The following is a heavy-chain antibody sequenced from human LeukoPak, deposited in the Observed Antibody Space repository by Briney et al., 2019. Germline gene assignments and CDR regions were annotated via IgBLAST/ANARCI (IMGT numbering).Heavy chain of an antibody. V-gene: IGHV4-39*01. CDR2: IYYSGST. Sequence: SETLSLTCTVSGGSISSSSYYWGWIRQPPGKGLEWIGSIYYSGSTYYNPSLKSRVTISVDTSKNQFSLKLSSVTAADTAVYYCARQMGGIAAAYFDYWGQGTLVTVSS. D-gene: IGHD6-13*01. CDR3: ARQMGGIAAAYFDY. CDR1: GGSISSSSYY. J-gene: IGHJ4*02.